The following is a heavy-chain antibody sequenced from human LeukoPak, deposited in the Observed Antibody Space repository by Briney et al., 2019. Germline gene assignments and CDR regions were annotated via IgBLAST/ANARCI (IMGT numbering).Heavy chain of an antibody. CDR2: IYYSGST. D-gene: IGHD3-16*01. V-gene: IGHV4-39*01. CDR1: GXSISSSSYY. CDR3: ASRHLRTKGAFDI. Sequence: SETLSLTCTVSGXSISSSSYYWGWIRQPPGKGLEWIGSIYYSGSTYYNPTLKSRVTISVDTSKNQFSLKLSSVTAADTAVYYCASRHLRTKGAFDIWGQGTMVTVSS. J-gene: IGHJ3*02.